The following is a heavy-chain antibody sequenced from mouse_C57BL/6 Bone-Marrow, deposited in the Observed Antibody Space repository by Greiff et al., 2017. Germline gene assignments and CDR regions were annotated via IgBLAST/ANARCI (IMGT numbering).Heavy chain of an antibody. CDR1: GYTFTSYW. J-gene: IGHJ3*01. Sequence: QVQLKQPGAELVMPGASVKLSCKASGYTFTSYWMHWVKQRPGQGLEWIGEIDPSYSYTNYNQKFKGKSTLTVDKSSSTAYMQRSSLTSEDSAVYYCARGVTTVESWFAVWGQGTLVTVSA. V-gene: IGHV1-69*01. CDR2: IDPSYSYT. CDR3: ARGVTTVESWFAV. D-gene: IGHD1-1*01.